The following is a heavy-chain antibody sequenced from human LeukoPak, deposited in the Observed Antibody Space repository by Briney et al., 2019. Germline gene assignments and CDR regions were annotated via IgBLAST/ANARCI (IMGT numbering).Heavy chain of an antibody. Sequence: GGSLRLSCAVSGFTLNSYAMCWVRQAPGKGLEWVSGISRMGFTTYYADSVEGRFTISRDTSKNTLYLEMNTLRPEDTAVYYCAKEEVPNDYWGQGTLVTVSS. D-gene: IGHD2-2*01. CDR1: GFTLNSYA. J-gene: IGHJ4*02. V-gene: IGHV3-23*01. CDR3: AKEEVPNDY. CDR2: ISRMGFTT.